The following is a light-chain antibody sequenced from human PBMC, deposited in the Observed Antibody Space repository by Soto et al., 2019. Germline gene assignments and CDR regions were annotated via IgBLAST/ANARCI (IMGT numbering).Light chain of an antibody. Sequence: EIVMTQSPATLSVSPGEGATLSCRAGQSVSSNLAWYQQEPGQPPRLLISGASTRDPGSPARFSGSGSGTEFTITISSLQSEDFAVYYCQQYNNWTPVHSFGEGTKLDIK. J-gene: IGKJ2*03. CDR1: QSVSSN. V-gene: IGKV3-15*01. CDR2: GAS. CDR3: QQYNNWTPVHS.